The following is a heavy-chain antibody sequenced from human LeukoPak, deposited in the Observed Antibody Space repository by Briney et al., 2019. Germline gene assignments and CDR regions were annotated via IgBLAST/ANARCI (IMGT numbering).Heavy chain of an antibody. CDR3: ARASGSDY. D-gene: IGHD7-27*01. Sequence: PSETLSLTCTVSGGSISSYCWSWIRQPPGKGLEWIGYIYYSGSTNYNPSLKSRVTISVDTSKNQFSLKLSSVTAADTAVYYCARASGSDYWGQGTLVTVSS. CDR2: IYYSGST. J-gene: IGHJ4*02. CDR1: GGSISSYC. V-gene: IGHV4-59*01.